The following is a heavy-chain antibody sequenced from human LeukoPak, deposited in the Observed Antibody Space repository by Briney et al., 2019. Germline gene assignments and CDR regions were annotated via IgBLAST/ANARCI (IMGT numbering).Heavy chain of an antibody. Sequence: SETLSLTCTVSGGSISSYYWSWIRQPPGKGLEWIGYIYYSGSTNYNPSLKSRITISVDTSKNQFSLKLSSVTAAETAVYYCARLYSSSLGRVFDYWGQGTLVTVSS. J-gene: IGHJ4*02. CDR1: GGSISSYY. CDR2: IYYSGST. V-gene: IGHV4-59*01. D-gene: IGHD6-13*01. CDR3: ARLYSSSLGRVFDY.